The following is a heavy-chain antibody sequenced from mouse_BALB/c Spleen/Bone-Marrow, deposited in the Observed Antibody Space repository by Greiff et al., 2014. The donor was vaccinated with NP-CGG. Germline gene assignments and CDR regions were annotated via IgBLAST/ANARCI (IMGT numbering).Heavy chain of an antibody. CDR3: ANYYGSSSY. V-gene: IGHV1S130*01. Sequence: VKLMESGSVLVRPGASVKLSCKASGYTFTSSWMHWAKQRPGQGLEWIGEIHPNSGNTNYNEKFEGKATLTVDTSSSTAYVDLSSLTSEDSAVYYCANYYGSSSYWGQGTTLTVSS. CDR2: IHPNSGNT. CDR1: GYTFTSSW. D-gene: IGHD1-1*01. J-gene: IGHJ2*01.